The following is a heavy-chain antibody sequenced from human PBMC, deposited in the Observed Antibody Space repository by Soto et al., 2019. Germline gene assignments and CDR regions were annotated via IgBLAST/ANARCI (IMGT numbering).Heavy chain of an antibody. V-gene: IGHV2-5*02. CDR3: ARRPSGSSPWDY. Sequence: QITLKESGPTLVKPTQTLTLTCTFSGFSLSTSGVGVGWIRQPPGKALEWLALIYWDDDKRYSPSLKSRLTITKGTANNQVVLKMTNMDSVDTATYYCARRPSGSSPWDYWGQGTLVTVSS. CDR2: IYWDDDK. J-gene: IGHJ4*02. D-gene: IGHD1-1*01. CDR1: GFSLSTSGVG.